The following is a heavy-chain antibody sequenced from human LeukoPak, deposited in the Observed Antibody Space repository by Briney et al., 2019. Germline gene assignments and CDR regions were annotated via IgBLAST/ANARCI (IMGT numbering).Heavy chain of an antibody. Sequence: PSETLSLTCTVSGVSISSYYWSWIRQPPGKGLEWIGYIYYSGSTNYNPSLKSRVTISVDTSKNQFSLKLSSVTAADTAVYYCASSIAARPNDAFDIWGQGTMVTVSS. J-gene: IGHJ3*02. CDR3: ASSIAARPNDAFDI. CDR2: IYYSGST. CDR1: GVSISSYY. D-gene: IGHD6-6*01. V-gene: IGHV4-59*01.